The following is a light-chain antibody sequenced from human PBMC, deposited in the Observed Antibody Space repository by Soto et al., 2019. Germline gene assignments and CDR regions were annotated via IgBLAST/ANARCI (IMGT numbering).Light chain of an antibody. CDR3: AAWDDSLNGDV. CDR1: SSNIGSNT. Sequence: QSVLTQPPSASGTPVQRVTISCSGSSSNIGSNTVNWYQQLPGTAPKLLIYSNNQRPSGVPDRFSGSKSGTSASLAISGLQSEDEADYYCAAWDDSLNGDVFGTGTKVTVL. V-gene: IGLV1-44*01. CDR2: SNN. J-gene: IGLJ1*01.